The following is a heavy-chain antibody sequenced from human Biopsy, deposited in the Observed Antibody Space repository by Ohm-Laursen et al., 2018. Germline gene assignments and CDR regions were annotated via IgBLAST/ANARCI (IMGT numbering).Heavy chain of an antibody. CDR3: ARGSNWNDWSFDY. CDR2: ISYTGGT. CDR1: GGFISSSSYY. J-gene: IGHJ4*02. Sequence: TLSLTCSVSGGFISSSSYYWGWIRQPPGKGLEWIGSISYTGGTHDNPSLTSRVTISVDTSKNQLSLKLNSVTAADTAVYYCARGSNWNDWSFDYWGQGTVVTVPS. V-gene: IGHV4-39*01. D-gene: IGHD1-20*01.